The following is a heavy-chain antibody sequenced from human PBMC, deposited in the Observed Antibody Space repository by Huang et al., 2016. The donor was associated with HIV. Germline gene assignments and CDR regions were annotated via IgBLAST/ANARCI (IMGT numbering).Heavy chain of an antibody. Sequence: EVQLLESGGGLVQPGGSLRLSCAASGFTFSSYAMSWVRQGPGKGLGWVSAISGSGGSTYDAAAGKGRFTISRDNSKNTLYLQMNSLRAEDTAVYYCAKGSITMIVVVISFDYWGQGTLVTVSS. D-gene: IGHD3-22*01. J-gene: IGHJ4*02. CDR1: GFTFSSYA. CDR2: ISGSGGST. V-gene: IGHV3-23*01. CDR3: AKGSITMIVVVISFDY.